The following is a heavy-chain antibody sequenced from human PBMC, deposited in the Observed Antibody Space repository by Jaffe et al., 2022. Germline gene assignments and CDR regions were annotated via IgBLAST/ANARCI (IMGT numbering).Heavy chain of an antibody. CDR1: GFTFGDYA. CDR3: TRDQSLLLWFRELLFRPMD. J-gene: IGHJ4*02. V-gene: IGHV3-49*03. CDR2: IRSKAYGGTT. Sequence: EVQLVESGGGLVQPGRSLRLSCTASGFTFGDYAMSWFRQAPGKGLEWVGFIRSKAYGGTTEYAASVKGRFTISRDDSKSIAYLQMNSLKTEDTAVYYCTRDQSLLLWFRELLFRPMDWGQGTLVTVSS. D-gene: IGHD3-10*01.